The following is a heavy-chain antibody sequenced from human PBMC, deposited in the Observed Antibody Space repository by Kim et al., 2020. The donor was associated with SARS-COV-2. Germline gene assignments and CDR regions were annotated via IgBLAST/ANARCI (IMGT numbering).Heavy chain of an antibody. V-gene: IGHV3-9*01. J-gene: IGHJ4*02. Sequence: GGSLRLSCEASGFTFGDFAMHWVRQVPGKGLEWVSGISWNTGTKGYADSVKGRFTISRDNAKNSLYLQMNSLRPGDTALYYCAKDSLLRRYYDSSGYFDNWGQGTLVTVSS. CDR2: ISWNTGTK. CDR3: AKDSLLRRYYDSSGYFDN. D-gene: IGHD3-22*01. CDR1: GFTFGDFA.